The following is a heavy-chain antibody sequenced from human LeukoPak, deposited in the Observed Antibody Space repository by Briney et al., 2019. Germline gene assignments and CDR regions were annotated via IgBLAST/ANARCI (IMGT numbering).Heavy chain of an antibody. Sequence: SETLSITCTVSGGSISSYYWSWIRQPAGKGLEWIGRIYSSGNTNYNPSLKSRVTLSVDTSKNQFSLKLSSVTAADTAVYYCARDGRQVPFDPWGQGTLVTVSS. CDR1: GGSISSYY. V-gene: IGHV4-4*07. D-gene: IGHD2-2*01. CDR3: ARDGRQVPFDP. CDR2: IYSSGNT. J-gene: IGHJ5*02.